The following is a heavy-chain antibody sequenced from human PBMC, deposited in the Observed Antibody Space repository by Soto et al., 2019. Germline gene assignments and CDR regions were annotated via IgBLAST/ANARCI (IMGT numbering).Heavy chain of an antibody. V-gene: IGHV3-23*01. D-gene: IGHD2-21*01. CDR2: ISGGGDAT. CDR1: GFTFINYA. J-gene: IGHJ2*01. Sequence: DVQLLESGGDSVQPGGSVRLSCAGSGFTFINYAMNWVRQAPGKGLEWVSTISGGGDATFFADSVRGRFTFSRDNSKNTVTLQMNSLGVDDTAVYYCARKVVGSTSRPDYWYFELWGRGTLVTVSS. CDR3: ARKVVGSTSRPDYWYFEL.